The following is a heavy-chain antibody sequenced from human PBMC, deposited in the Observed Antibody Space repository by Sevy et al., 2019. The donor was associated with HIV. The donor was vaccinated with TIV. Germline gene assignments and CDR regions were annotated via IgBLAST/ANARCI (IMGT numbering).Heavy chain of an antibody. V-gene: IGHV1-8*01. CDR2: MNPNSGNT. D-gene: IGHD6-19*01. J-gene: IGHJ6*02. CDR1: GYTFTSYD. CDR3: ARSDWSSGWYYYYYYYGMDV. Sequence: ASVKVSCKASGYTFTSYDINWVRQATGQGLEWMGWMNPNSGNTGYAQKFQGRVTMTRNTSISTAYMELSSPRSEDTAVYYCARSDWSSGWYYYYYYYGMDVWGQGTTVTVSS.